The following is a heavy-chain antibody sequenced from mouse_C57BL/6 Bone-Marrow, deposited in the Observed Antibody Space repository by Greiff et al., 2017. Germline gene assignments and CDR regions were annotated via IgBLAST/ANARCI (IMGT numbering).Heavy chain of an antibody. CDR2: ISSGGSYT. CDR1: GFTFSSYG. CDR3: ARHALRYYYAMDY. J-gene: IGHJ4*01. V-gene: IGHV5-6*01. Sequence: EVKLVESGGDLVKPGGSLKLSCAVSGFTFSSYGMSWVRQTQDKRLEWVATISSGGSYTYYPDSVKGRFTISRDNAKSTLYLQMSSLKSEDTAMYYCARHALRYYYAMDYWGQGTSVTVSS. D-gene: IGHD1-1*01.